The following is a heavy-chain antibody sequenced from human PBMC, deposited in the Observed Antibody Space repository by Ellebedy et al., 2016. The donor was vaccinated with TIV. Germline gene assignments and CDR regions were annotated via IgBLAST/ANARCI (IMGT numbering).Heavy chain of an antibody. CDR2: TRNRANRYTT. V-gene: IGHV3-72*01. D-gene: IGHD1-26*01. CDR1: GFTFSNYW. CDR3: ARSGSYSPLDY. J-gene: IGHJ4*02. Sequence: PGGSLRLSCAASGFTFSNYWIHWVRQAPGKGLEWVGRTRNRANRYTTAYAASVKGSFTISRDDSNNSLYLQMNSLRTEDTAVYYCARSGSYSPLDYWGQGTLVTVSS.